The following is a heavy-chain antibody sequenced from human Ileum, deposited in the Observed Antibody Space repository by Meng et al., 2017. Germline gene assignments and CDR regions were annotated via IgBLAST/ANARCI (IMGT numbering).Heavy chain of an antibody. CDR3: ARDGLEMVFYGLDV. J-gene: IGHJ6*02. CDR1: GYNFFTYG. Sequence: ASVKVSCKPSGYNFFTYGISWVRQAPGQGLEWMGWISPYNNNTNYAQKLQDRVTLTVDKTTNTAYMELKYLTSDDTGVYYCARDGLEMVFYGLDVWGQGTTVTVSS. D-gene: IGHD5-24*01. V-gene: IGHV1-18*01. CDR2: ISPYNNNT.